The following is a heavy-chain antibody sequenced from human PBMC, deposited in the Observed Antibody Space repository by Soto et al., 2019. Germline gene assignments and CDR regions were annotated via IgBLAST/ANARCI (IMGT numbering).Heavy chain of an antibody. D-gene: IGHD4-17*01. Sequence: QVQLVESGGGVVQPGRSLRLSCAASGFTFSSYGMHWVRQAPGKGLEWVAVIWYDGSNKYYADSVKGRFTISRDNSKNTLYRQMNSLRAEDTAVYYCARDHMTTVPFDYWGQGTLVTVSS. CDR2: IWYDGSNK. CDR3: ARDHMTTVPFDY. J-gene: IGHJ4*02. V-gene: IGHV3-33*01. CDR1: GFTFSSYG.